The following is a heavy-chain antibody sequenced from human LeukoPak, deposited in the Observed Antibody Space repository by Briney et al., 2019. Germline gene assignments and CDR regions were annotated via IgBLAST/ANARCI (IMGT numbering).Heavy chain of an antibody. CDR1: GFTFSSYW. Sequence: GGSLRLSCAASGFTFSSYWMNWVRQAPGKGLVWVSRIASDGSSTTYADSVKGRFSISRDNAKDTLYLQMNSLRVEDTAVYYCARGGWSSWFDPWGQGTLVTVSS. CDR2: IASDGSST. J-gene: IGHJ5*02. D-gene: IGHD3-10*01. CDR3: ARGGWSSWFDP. V-gene: IGHV3-74*01.